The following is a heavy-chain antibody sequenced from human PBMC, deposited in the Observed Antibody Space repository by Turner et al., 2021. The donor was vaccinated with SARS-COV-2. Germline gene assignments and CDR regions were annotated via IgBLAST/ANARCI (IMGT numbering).Heavy chain of an antibody. Sequence: RARPALPRPSASLRVWCKSSCWSFTGYYMHWVRQAPGQGLEWMGWINPKSGGTNYAQKSEGRVTMTRDTSTSRAYMDLSRRRSDDKAVDYCAREGGQVGSSCRDWFDHWGQGTLVTVSS. CDR2: INPKSGGT. CDR1: CWSFTGYY. D-gene: IGHD6-6*01. V-gene: IGHV1-2*02. CDR3: AREGGQVGSSCRDWFDH. J-gene: IGHJ5*02.